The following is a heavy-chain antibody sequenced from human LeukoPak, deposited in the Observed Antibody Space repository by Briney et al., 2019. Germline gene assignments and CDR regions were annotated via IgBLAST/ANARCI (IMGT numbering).Heavy chain of an antibody. V-gene: IGHV4-38-2*02. CDR3: ARSDGYGLVGI. J-gene: IGHJ3*02. CDR2: IYSSGST. CDR1: GYSISSGYY. Sequence: SETLSLTCTVSGYSISSGYYWGWIRQPPGKTLEWIGSIYSSGSTYYNSSLKSRVIILIDTAKNHFSLNLSSVTAADTAVYYCARSDGYGLVGIWGQGTMVTVSS. D-gene: IGHD3-10*01.